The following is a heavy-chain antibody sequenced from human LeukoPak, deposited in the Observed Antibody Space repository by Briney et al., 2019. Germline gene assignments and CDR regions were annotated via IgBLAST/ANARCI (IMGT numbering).Heavy chain of an antibody. Sequence: PGGSLRLSCAASGFTFSDYYMSWIRQAPGKGLEWVSYISSSSSYTNYADSVKGRFTISRDNSKNTLYLEMNSLRAEDTAVYYCAKGGWLQYSFGYWGQGALVTVSS. CDR3: AKGGWLQYSFGY. D-gene: IGHD5-24*01. V-gene: IGHV3-11*05. CDR2: ISSSSSYT. J-gene: IGHJ4*02. CDR1: GFTFSDYY.